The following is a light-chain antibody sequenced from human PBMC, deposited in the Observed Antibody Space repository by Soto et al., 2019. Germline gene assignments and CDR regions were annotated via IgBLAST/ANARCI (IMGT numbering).Light chain of an antibody. Sequence: QSVLTQPASVSGSPGQSITISCTGTSSDVGSYNLVSWYQQHPGKAPKLMIYEGSKRPSGVSNRFSGSKSGNTASLTISGVQAEDEADYYCCSFAGSSPWVFGGGTKLTVL. V-gene: IGLV2-23*01. J-gene: IGLJ3*02. CDR1: SSDVGSYNL. CDR3: CSFAGSSPWV. CDR2: EGS.